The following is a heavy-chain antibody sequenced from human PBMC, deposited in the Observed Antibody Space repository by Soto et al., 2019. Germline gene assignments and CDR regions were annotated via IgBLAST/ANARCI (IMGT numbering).Heavy chain of an antibody. CDR1: GFTFSSYA. Sequence: QVQLVESGGGVVQPGKSLRLSCAASGFTFSSYALHWVRQAPGKGLEWVAVMSYDGSNEYADSVKGRFTISRDNFKNTLYLQMSSLRTDHTAVYYCARDPTSPEYRYSGRFRDNTFDSWGQGTLVTVSS. V-gene: IGHV3-30-3*01. D-gene: IGHD1-26*01. CDR2: MSYDGSNE. CDR3: ARDPTSPEYRYSGRFRDNTFDS. J-gene: IGHJ5*01.